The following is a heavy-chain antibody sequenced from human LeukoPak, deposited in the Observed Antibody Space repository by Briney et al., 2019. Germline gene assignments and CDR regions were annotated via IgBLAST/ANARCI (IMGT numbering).Heavy chain of an antibody. CDR1: GYTFTSYG. J-gene: IGHJ6*02. V-gene: IGHV1-18*01. Sequence: GASVKVSCKASGYTFTSYGISWVRQAPGQGLEWMGWISAYNGNTNYAQKLQGRVTMTTDTSTSTAYMELRSLSSDDTAVYYCARADDFSPRYYYGMDVWGQGTTVTVSS. CDR3: ARADDFSPRYYYGMDV. D-gene: IGHD3-3*01. CDR2: ISAYNGNT.